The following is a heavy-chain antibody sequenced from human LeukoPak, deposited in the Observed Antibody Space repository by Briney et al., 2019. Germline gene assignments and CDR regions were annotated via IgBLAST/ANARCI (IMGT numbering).Heavy chain of an antibody. J-gene: IGHJ5*02. CDR3: ARAYSIAGATEARRFDP. Sequence: NPSGTLSLTCAVSGGSVSSSNWWSWVRQPPGKGLEWIGEIYHSGSTNYNPSLKSRVTISVDKSKNQFSLKLSSVTAADTAVYYCARAYSIAGATEARRFDPWGQGTLVTVSS. V-gene: IGHV4-4*02. D-gene: IGHD1-26*01. CDR1: GGSVSSSNW. CDR2: IYHSGST.